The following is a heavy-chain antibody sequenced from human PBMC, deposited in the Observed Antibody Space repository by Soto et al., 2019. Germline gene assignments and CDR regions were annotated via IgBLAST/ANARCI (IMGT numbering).Heavy chain of an antibody. CDR2: IWYDGSNK. J-gene: IGHJ6*02. CDR3: ARTYCSGTTCPSPYYYYYGMDV. CDR1: GFTFSSYG. V-gene: IGHV3-33*01. Sequence: PAESLRLSCAASGFTFSSYGMHWVRQAPGKGLQWVAVIWYDGSNKYYADSVKGRFTISRDNSKNTLYLQMNSLRAEDTAVYYCARTYCSGTTCPSPYYYYYGMDVWGQGSTVTVSS. D-gene: IGHD2-2*01.